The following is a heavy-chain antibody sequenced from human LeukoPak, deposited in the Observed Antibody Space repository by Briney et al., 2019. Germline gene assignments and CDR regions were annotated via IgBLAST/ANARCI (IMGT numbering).Heavy chain of an antibody. CDR3: ARDLRGPLGYFDL. CDR2: IYYSGMT. CDR1: GGSISSYY. J-gene: IGHJ2*01. Sequence: PSETLTLTCTVSGGSISSYYWSWIRQPPRKGLEWIGYIYYSGMTNYFPSLKSRVTISVDTSKNQFSLKLSSVTAADTAVYYCARDLRGPLGYFDLWGRGTLVTVSS. V-gene: IGHV4-59*01. D-gene: IGHD3-10*01.